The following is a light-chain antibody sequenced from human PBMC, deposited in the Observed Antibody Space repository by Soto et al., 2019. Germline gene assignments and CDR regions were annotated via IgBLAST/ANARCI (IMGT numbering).Light chain of an antibody. CDR1: QSISSY. Sequence: DIQMTQSPSSLSASVGDRVTITCRASQSISSYLNWYQQKPGKAPKLLIYAASSLQSGVPSRFSGGGSGTDFNLTISSLQPEDFATYYCQQSYSTPYTFGQGTKLEIK. V-gene: IGKV1-39*01. J-gene: IGKJ2*01. CDR3: QQSYSTPYT. CDR2: AAS.